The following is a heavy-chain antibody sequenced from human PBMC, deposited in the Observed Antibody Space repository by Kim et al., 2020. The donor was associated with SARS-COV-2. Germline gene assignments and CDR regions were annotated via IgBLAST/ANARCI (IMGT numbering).Heavy chain of an antibody. D-gene: IGHD3-10*01. CDR3: ASLMVRGAH. CDR2: GKT. V-gene: IGHV1-3*01. Sequence: GKTKYSQKCQGRVTITRDTSASTAYMELSSLRSEDTAVYYCASLMVRGAHWGQGTLVTVSS. J-gene: IGHJ4*02.